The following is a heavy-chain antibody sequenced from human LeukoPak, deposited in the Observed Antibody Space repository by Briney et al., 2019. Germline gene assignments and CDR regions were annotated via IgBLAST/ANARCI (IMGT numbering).Heavy chain of an antibody. J-gene: IGHJ4*02. CDR1: GGTFSSYA. CDR3: ARGRGAAAAPGYFDY. V-gene: IGHV1-69*01. Sequence: SVKVPCKASGGTFSSYAISWVRQAPGQGLEWMGGIIPIFGTANYAQKFQGRVTITADESTSTAYMELSSLRSEDTAVYYCARGRGAAAAPGYFDYWGQGTLVTVSS. D-gene: IGHD6-13*01. CDR2: IIPIFGTA.